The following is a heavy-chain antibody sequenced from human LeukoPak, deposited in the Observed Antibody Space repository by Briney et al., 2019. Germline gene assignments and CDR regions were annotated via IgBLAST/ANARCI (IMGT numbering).Heavy chain of an antibody. CDR2: INHSGST. CDR3: ARESLVVTTFDY. D-gene: IGHD3-22*01. V-gene: IGHV4-34*01. CDR1: GGSFSGYY. J-gene: IGHJ4*02. Sequence: PSETLSLTCAVYGGSFSGYYWSWIRQPPGKGLEWIGEINHSGSTNYNPSLKSRVTISVDTSKNQFSLKLSSVTAADTAVYYCARESLVVTTFDYWGQGTLVTVSS.